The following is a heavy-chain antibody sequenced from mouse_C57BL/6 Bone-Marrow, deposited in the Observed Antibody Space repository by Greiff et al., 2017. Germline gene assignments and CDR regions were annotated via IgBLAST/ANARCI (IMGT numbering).Heavy chain of an antibody. V-gene: IGHV1-36*01. Sequence: EVQLQQSGPVLVKPGPSVKISCTASGFTFTDYYMHWVKQSHGKSLEWIGLVYPYNGGTSYNQKFKGTATLTADTSSSTAYMELNSLTSEDSAVYYCARDYYGSSYAMDYWGQGTSVTVSS. D-gene: IGHD1-1*01. CDR3: ARDYYGSSYAMDY. J-gene: IGHJ4*01. CDR1: GFTFTDYY. CDR2: VYPYNGGT.